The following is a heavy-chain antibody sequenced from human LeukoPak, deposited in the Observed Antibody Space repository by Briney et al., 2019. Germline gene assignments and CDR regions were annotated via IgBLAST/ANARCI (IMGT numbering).Heavy chain of an antibody. J-gene: IGHJ5*02. CDR2: IIPIFGTA. CDR1: GGTFSSYA. Sequence: SVKVSCKASGGTFSSYAISWVRQAPRQGLEWMGGIIPIFGTANYARKFQGRVTITTDESTSTAYMELSSLRSEDTAVYYCARDDGSSGYYHRIWFDPWGQGTLVTVSS. D-gene: IGHD3-22*01. CDR3: ARDDGSSGYYHRIWFDP. V-gene: IGHV1-69*05.